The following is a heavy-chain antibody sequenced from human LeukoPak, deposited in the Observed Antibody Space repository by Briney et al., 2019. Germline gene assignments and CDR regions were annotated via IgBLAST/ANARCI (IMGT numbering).Heavy chain of an antibody. V-gene: IGHV3-11*04. CDR3: ARGYSSGWYEEYYMDV. J-gene: IGHJ6*03. CDR2: ITSAGST. CDR1: GFTFSDFY. Sequence: GGSLRLSCAASGFTFSDFYMTWIRQAPGKGLEWISYITSAGSTYYAGSVKGRFTISRDNAKTSLFLQMNNLGAEDTAVYYCARGYSSGWYEEYYMDVWGKGTTVTVSS. D-gene: IGHD6-19*01.